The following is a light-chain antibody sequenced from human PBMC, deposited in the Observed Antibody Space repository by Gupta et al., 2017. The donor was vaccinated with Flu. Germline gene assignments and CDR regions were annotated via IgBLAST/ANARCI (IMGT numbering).Light chain of an antibody. CDR2: DAS. CDR1: QDISNY. Sequence: DIQMTQSPSSLSASVGDRVTITCQASQDISNYLNWYQQKPGKAPKLLIYDASNLETGVPSRFSGSGSGTDFSFTISSLHPEDIATYYCQQYDSLFPTFGPGTKVDIK. V-gene: IGKV1-33*01. CDR3: QQYDSLFPT. J-gene: IGKJ3*01.